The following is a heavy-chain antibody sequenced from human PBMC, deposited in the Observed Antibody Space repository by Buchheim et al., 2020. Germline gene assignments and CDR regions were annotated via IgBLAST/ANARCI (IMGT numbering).Heavy chain of an antibody. CDR1: GFTFSSFE. J-gene: IGHJ6*03. CDR2: ISNSGSII. D-gene: IGHD3-3*01. CDR3: ARDPFIGVVTPHYYYMDV. V-gene: IGHV3-48*03. Sequence: EVQLAESGGGLVQPGGSLRLSCAASGFTFSSFEMNWVRQAPGKGLEWVSYISNSGSIIYYADSVKGRFTISRDNAKKSLYLQMNSLRAEDTAVYYCARDPFIGVVTPHYYYMDVWGKGTT.